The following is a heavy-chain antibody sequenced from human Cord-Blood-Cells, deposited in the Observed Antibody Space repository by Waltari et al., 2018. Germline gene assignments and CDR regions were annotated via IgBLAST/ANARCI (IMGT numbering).Heavy chain of an antibody. CDR3: ARGIYCSGGSCYFDY. Sequence: QVQLQQWGAGLLKPSKTLSLTCAVYGGSFSGYYLSWIRQPPGKGLEWIGEINHSGSTNYNPSLKSRVTISVDTSKNQFSLKLSSVTAADTAVYYCARGIYCSGGSCYFDYWGQGTLVTVSS. CDR1: GGSFSGYY. CDR2: INHSGST. D-gene: IGHD2-15*01. J-gene: IGHJ4*02. V-gene: IGHV4-34*01.